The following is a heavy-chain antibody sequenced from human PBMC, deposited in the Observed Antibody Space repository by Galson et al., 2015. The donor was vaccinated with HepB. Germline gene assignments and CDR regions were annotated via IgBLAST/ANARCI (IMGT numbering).Heavy chain of an antibody. V-gene: IGHV1-69*13. CDR2: ILPMFGTT. D-gene: IGHD3-9*01. J-gene: IGHJ4*02. CDR3: ARGPHDYDFLTAGPGGY. Sequence: SVKVSCKASTDTFGGYAITWVRQAPGQGLDWMGKILPMFGTTNYAQKFQGRVSITADESANTVYLELTSLRSEDTAVYYCARGPHDYDFLTAGPGGYWGQGTLVIVSS. CDR1: TDTFGGYA.